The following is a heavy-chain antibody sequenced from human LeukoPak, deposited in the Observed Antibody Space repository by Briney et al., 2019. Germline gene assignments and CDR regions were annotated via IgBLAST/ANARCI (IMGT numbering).Heavy chain of an antibody. CDR1: GFTFSSYA. D-gene: IGHD2-2*01. CDR3: AKGLLGYCSSTSCYLDY. V-gene: IGHV3-23*01. CDR2: ISGSGGST. J-gene: IGHJ4*02. Sequence: GGSLRLSCAASGFTFSSYAMTWVRQAPGKGLEWVSAISGSGGSTYYADSVKGRFTISRDNSKNTLYLQMDSLRAEDTAVYYCAKGLLGYCSSTSCYLDYWGQGTLVTVSS.